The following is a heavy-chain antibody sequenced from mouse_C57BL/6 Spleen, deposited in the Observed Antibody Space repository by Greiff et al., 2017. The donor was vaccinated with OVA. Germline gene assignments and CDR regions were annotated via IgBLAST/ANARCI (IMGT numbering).Heavy chain of an antibody. J-gene: IGHJ3*01. CDR2: INPGRGGT. D-gene: IGHD2-2*01. Sequence: QVQLKQSGAELVRPGTSVKVSCKASGYAFTNYLIEWVKQRPGQGLEWIGVINPGRGGTNYNEKFKGKATLTADKSSSTAYMQLSSLTSEDSAVYFCARGGYDAPFADWGQGTLVTVSA. V-gene: IGHV1-54*01. CDR3: ARGGYDAPFAD. CDR1: GYAFTNYL.